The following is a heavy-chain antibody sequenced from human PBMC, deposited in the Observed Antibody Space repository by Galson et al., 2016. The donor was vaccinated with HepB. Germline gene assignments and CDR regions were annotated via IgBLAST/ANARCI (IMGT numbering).Heavy chain of an antibody. V-gene: IGHV4-61*09. D-gene: IGHD4-17*01. CDR1: GGSTSSGSYY. J-gene: IGHJ5*02. CDR2: IYISGST. Sequence: LSLTCTVSGGSTSSGSYYWNWIRQPAGKGLEWIGHIYISGSTNYNPSLKSRVTMSIDTSKNQFSLKLSSVTAADTGVYYCARQHVYGDLTWFDPWGQGTLVTVSS. CDR3: ARQHVYGDLTWFDP.